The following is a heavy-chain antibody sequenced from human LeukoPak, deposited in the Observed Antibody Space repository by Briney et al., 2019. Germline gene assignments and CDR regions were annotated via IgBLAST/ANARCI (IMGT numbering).Heavy chain of an antibody. Sequence: PSETLSLTCAVYGGSFSGYYWSWIRQPPGKGLEWIGEINHCGSTNYNPSLKSRVTISVDTSKNQFSLKLSSVTAADTAVYYCARGHASYSYGFRYWGQGTLVTVSS. CDR1: GGSFSGYY. CDR3: ARGHASYSYGFRY. V-gene: IGHV4-34*01. J-gene: IGHJ4*02. D-gene: IGHD5-18*01. CDR2: INHCGST.